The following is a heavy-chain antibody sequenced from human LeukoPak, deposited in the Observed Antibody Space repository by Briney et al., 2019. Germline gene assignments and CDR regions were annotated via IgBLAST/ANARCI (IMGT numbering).Heavy chain of an antibody. CDR1: GDSVSSNSAA. J-gene: IGHJ4*02. CDR3: AREVDPAMVLSASFDY. Sequence: SQTLSLTCAISGDSVSSNSAAWNWIRQSPSRGLEWLGRTYYRSKWSNDYAVSLKSRITINPDTSKNQFSLQLNSVTPEDTAVYYCAREVDPAMVLSASFDYWGQGTLVTVSS. D-gene: IGHD5-18*01. V-gene: IGHV6-1*01. CDR2: TYYRSKWSN.